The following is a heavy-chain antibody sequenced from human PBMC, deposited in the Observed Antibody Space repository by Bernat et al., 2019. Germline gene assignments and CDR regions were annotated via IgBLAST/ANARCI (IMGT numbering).Heavy chain of an antibody. Sequence: EVQLVESGGGLIQPGGSLTLSCAASGFTVSVNYMSWVRQAPGKGLEWLSVLYTNGKTYYADAVKGRFTSYSDSSENTLYLQMNSLRAEDTAVYYCARDMPPPDQWLPTTWGQGTLVTVSS. CDR3: ARDMPPPDQWLPTT. CDR2: LYTNGKT. CDR1: GFTVSVNY. V-gene: IGHV3-53*01. D-gene: IGHD6-19*01. J-gene: IGHJ4*02.